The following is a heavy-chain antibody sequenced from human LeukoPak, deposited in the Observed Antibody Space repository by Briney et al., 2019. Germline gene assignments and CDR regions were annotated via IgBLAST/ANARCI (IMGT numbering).Heavy chain of an antibody. J-gene: IGHJ6*03. CDR1: GGSISSHY. CDR2: IYYSGST. V-gene: IGHV4-59*11. Sequence: TPSETLYLTCTVSGGSISSHYWSWIRQPPGKGPEWIGYIYYSGSTNYNPSLRSRVTISVDTSKNQFSLKLSSVTAADTAVYYCAREAYMDVWGKGTTVTVSS. CDR3: AREAYMDV.